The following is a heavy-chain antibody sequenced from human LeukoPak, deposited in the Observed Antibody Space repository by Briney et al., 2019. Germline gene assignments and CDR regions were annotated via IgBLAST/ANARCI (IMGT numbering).Heavy chain of an antibody. CDR2: TIPIFGTV. V-gene: IGHV1-69*13. Sequence: GASVKVSCKASGYTFTGYYMHWVRQAPGQGLEWMGGTIPIFGTVNYGQNFQGRVTITADESTSTAYMELSNLKSEDTAVYYCARAPYGDYGGDYYYYYMDVWGKGTTVTISS. D-gene: IGHD4-17*01. J-gene: IGHJ6*03. CDR3: ARAPYGDYGGDYYYYYMDV. CDR1: GYTFTGYY.